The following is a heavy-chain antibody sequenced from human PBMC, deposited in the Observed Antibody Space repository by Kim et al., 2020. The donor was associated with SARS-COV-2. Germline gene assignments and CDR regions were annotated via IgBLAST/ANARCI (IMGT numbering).Heavy chain of an antibody. J-gene: IGHJ6*02. CDR1: GFTFSSYS. CDR3: ARDRYDILTGYYKGYYYGMDV. Sequence: GGSLRLSCAASGFTFSSYSMNWVRQAPGKGLEWVSYISSSSSTIYYADSVKGRFTISRDNAKNSLYLQMNSLRAEDTAVYYCARDRYDILTGYYKGYYYGMDVWGQGTTVTVSS. D-gene: IGHD3-9*01. CDR2: ISSSSSTI. V-gene: IGHV3-48*04.